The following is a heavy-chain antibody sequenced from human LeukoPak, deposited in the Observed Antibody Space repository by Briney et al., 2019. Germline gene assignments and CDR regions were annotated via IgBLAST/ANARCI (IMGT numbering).Heavy chain of an antibody. Sequence: PSETLSLTCTVSGASISTDFWSWIRQPAGKGLEWIGRIYTSGTTNYNPSLKSRVTMSVDTSKNQFSLKLSSVTAADTAVYYCARDSGAQTAMVTLDPWGQGTLVTVSS. CDR3: ARDSGAQTAMVTLDP. D-gene: IGHD5-18*01. CDR2: IYTSGTT. J-gene: IGHJ5*02. V-gene: IGHV4-4*07. CDR1: GASISTDF.